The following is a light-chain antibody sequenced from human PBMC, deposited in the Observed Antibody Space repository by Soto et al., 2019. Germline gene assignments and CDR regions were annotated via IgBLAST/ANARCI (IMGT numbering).Light chain of an antibody. CDR1: SSDVGGYNY. CDR2: DVS. V-gene: IGLV2-14*01. J-gene: IGLJ2*01. CDR3: SSYTSSSTSR. Sequence: QSALTQPASVSGSPGQSITISCTGTSSDVGGYNYVSWYQQHPGKAPKLMIYDVSNRPSGVSNRFSGSKSGNTASLTISGLQAEDEADYYCSSYTSSSTSRIGGGTKLTVL.